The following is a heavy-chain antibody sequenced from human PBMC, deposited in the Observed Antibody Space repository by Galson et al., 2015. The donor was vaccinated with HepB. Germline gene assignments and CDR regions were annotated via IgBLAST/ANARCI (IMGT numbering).Heavy chain of an antibody. Sequence: SVKVSCKASGYTFTSYYMHWVRQAPGQGLEWMGIINPSGGSTSYAQKFQGRVTMTRDTSTSTVYMELSSLRSEDTAVYYCARDEAGGPGPGGSGYWGQGTLVTVSS. J-gene: IGHJ4*02. CDR1: GYTFTSYY. CDR2: INPSGGST. CDR3: ARDEAGGPGPGGSGY. D-gene: IGHD3-10*01. V-gene: IGHV1-46*01.